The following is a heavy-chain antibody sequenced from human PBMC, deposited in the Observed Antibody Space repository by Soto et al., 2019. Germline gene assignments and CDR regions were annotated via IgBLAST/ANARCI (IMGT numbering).Heavy chain of an antibody. CDR3: ARGSDFWSGYYPPVYGMDV. Sequence: SVKVSCKASGGTFSSYAISWVRQAPGQGLEWMGGIIPIFGTANYAQKFQGRVTITADESTSTAYMELSSLRSEDTAVYYCARGSDFWSGYYPPVYGMDVWGQGTTVTVSS. D-gene: IGHD3-3*01. CDR1: GGTFSSYA. CDR2: IIPIFGTA. V-gene: IGHV1-69*13. J-gene: IGHJ6*02.